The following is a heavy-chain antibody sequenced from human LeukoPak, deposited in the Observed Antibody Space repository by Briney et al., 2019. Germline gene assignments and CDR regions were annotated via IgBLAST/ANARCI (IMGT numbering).Heavy chain of an antibody. CDR3: ARDRLGPSFSVSHFDL. D-gene: IGHD3-3*02. CDR1: GFTFVDYV. J-gene: IGHJ4*02. CDR2: INYNGAIT. V-gene: IGHV3-20*04. Sequence: GGSLRLSCATSGFTFVDYVLSWVRRAPGKGLEWLCAINYNGAITDYADSVKGRFTTSRDNAKNSLYLRMDSLRAEDTALYYCARDRLGPSFSVSHFDLWGQGTLVTVSS.